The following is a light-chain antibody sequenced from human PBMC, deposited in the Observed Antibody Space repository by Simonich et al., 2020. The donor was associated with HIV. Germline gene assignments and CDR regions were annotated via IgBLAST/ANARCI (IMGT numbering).Light chain of an antibody. CDR2: WAS. J-gene: IGKJ2*01. CDR3: QQYYSTPPT. CDR1: QSVLYSSNNQNY. Sequence: DIVMTQSPDSLAVSLGERATINCKSSQSVLYSSNNQNYLAWYQQKPGQPPKLLISWASTRESGVPDRFSGGGSGTDFTLTISSLQTEDVAVYYCQQYYSTPPTFGQGTKLEIK. V-gene: IGKV4-1*01.